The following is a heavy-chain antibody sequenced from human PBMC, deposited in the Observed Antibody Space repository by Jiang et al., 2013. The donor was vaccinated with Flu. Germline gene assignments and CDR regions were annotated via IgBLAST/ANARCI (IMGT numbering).Heavy chain of an antibody. CDR1: GYNFRLYA. CDR3: ARGGVAMWTDY. CDR2: FNGGSRTT. V-gene: IGHV1-3*01. D-gene: IGHD1-26*01. J-gene: IGHJ4*02. Sequence: SGAEVKKPGASVNLSCETSGYNFRLYALYWVRQAPGQRLEWLGWFNGGSRTTRYSQTFQDRVTITGDSSTNTVHMELSRLTPEDTAVYYCARGGVAMWTDYWGPGTLVTVSS.